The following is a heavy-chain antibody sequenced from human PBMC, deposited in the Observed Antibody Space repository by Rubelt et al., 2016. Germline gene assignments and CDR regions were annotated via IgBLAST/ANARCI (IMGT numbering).Heavy chain of an antibody. CDR3: ARSPRYDFEDNWFDP. Sequence: QVQLVQSGAEVKKPGSSVKVSCKASGGTFTSYYMHWVRQAPGQGLEWMGIINPSGGSTSYAQKFQARVTMTRDTSTSTVYMELSSLRSEDTAVYYCARSPRYDFEDNWFDPWGQGTLATVSS. CDR2: INPSGGST. CDR1: GGTFTSYY. J-gene: IGHJ5*02. V-gene: IGHV1-46*01. D-gene: IGHD3-3*01.